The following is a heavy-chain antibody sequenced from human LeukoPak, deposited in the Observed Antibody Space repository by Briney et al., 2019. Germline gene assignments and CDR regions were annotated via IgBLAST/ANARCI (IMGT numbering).Heavy chain of an antibody. D-gene: IGHD2-2*01. V-gene: IGHV3-23*01. CDR2: VRGSAGST. CDR3: AKDSCTSCFATFDY. J-gene: IGHJ4*02. CDR1: GFTFSNYA. Sequence: PVGSLRLSCAASGFTFSNYAMSWVRQAPGKGLEWVSGVRGSAGSTYCADSVKGRFTISRDISKNTLYLQMNSLRAEDSAVYYCAKDSCTSCFATFDYWGQGALVTVSS.